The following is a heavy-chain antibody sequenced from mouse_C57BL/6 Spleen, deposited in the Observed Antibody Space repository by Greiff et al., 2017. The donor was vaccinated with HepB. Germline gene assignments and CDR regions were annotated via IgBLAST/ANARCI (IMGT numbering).Heavy chain of an antibody. J-gene: IGHJ4*01. D-gene: IGHD3-2*02. CDR2: IYPGDGDT. CDR3: ARPRQLRLNAMDY. Sequence: QVQLQQSGPELVKPGASVKISCKASGYAFSSSWMNWVKQRPGKGLEWIGRIYPGDGDTNYNGKFKGKATLTADTSSSTAYMQRSSLTSEDSAVYFCARPRQLRLNAMDYWGQGTSVTVSS. CDR1: GYAFSSSW. V-gene: IGHV1-82*01.